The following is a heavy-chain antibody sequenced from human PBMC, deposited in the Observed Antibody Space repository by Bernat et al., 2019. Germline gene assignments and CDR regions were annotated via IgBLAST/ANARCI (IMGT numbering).Heavy chain of an antibody. CDR1: GGTFSSYA. CDR3: ARGGGSGSYSIANHQIDY. CDR2: IIPIFGTA. J-gene: IGHJ4*02. Sequence: QVQLVQSGAEVKKPGSSVKVSCKASGGTFSSYAISWVRQAPGQGLEWMGGIIPIFGTANYAQKFQGRVTITADESTSTAYMELSSLRSEDMAVYYCARGGGSGSYSIANHQIDYWGQGTLVTVSS. D-gene: IGHD3-10*01. V-gene: IGHV1-69*01.